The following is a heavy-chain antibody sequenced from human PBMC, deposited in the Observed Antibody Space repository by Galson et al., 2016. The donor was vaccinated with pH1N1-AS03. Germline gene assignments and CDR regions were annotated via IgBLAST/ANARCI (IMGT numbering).Heavy chain of an antibody. D-gene: IGHD3-10*01. J-gene: IGHJ1*01. V-gene: IGHV3-11*01. CDR1: GFNFTDFY. CDR3: ARDSMVLRGILRY. CDR2: ISVTGKTI. Sequence: SLRLSCAASGFNFTDFYMTWVRQAPGKGLEWLSSISVTGKTIYYADSVKGRFTISRDNFKNSVYLHLDNLRAEDTAVYHCARDSMVLRGILRYWGQGTRVTAS.